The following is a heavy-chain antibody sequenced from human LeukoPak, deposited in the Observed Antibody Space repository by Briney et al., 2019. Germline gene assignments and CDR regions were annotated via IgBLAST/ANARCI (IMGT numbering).Heavy chain of an antibody. V-gene: IGHV3-30*18. Sequence: GGSLRLSCVASGFTFSGYWMAWVRQAPGKGLAWVAVISYDGSNKYYADSVKGRFTISRDNSKNTLFLQMNSLRADDTALYYCAKEMKAGGWPFNYWGQGALVTVSS. D-gene: IGHD6-19*01. J-gene: IGHJ4*02. CDR2: ISYDGSNK. CDR1: GFTFSGYW. CDR3: AKEMKAGGWPFNY.